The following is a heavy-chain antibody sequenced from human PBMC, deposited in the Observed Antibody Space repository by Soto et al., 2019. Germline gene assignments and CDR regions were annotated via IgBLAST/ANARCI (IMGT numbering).Heavy chain of an antibody. V-gene: IGHV3-23*01. CDR2: ISGSGGST. CDR3: AKVDDFWGGYYNDY. D-gene: IGHD3-3*01. Sequence: GVLRLSCAASGFTFSSYAMSWVRQAPGKGLEWVSAISGSGGSTYYADSVKGRFTISRDNSKNTLYLQMNSLRAEDTAVYYCAKVDDFWGGYYNDYWGQGTLVTVSS. J-gene: IGHJ4*02. CDR1: GFTFSSYA.